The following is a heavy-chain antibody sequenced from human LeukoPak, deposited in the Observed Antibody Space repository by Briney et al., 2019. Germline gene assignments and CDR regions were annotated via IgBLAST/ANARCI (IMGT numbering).Heavy chain of an antibody. CDR2: ISGSGGST. D-gene: IGHD3-22*01. J-gene: IGHJ4*02. V-gene: IGHV3-23*01. Sequence: GGSLRLSCAACGFTFSSYAMSLVRQAPGKGLEWVSAISGSGGSTYCADSVKGRFTISRDNSKNTLYLQMNSLRAEDTAVYYCAKDRVPTMIKGYFDYWGQGTLVTVSS. CDR3: AKDRVPTMIKGYFDY. CDR1: GFTFSSYA.